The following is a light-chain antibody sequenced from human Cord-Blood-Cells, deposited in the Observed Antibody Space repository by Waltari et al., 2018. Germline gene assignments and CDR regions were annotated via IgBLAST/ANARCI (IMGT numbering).Light chain of an antibody. CDR1: SGSIPSTY. V-gene: IGLV6-57*01. CDR2: EDN. Sequence: FMLTPPHSVSESPGQTLTISCTRNSGSIPSTYVTCYQQRPGSSPTTVIYEDNQRPSGVPDRFSGSIDSSSNSASLTISGLKTEDEADYYCQSYDSSNHVVFGGGTKLTVL. CDR3: QSYDSSNHVV. J-gene: IGLJ2*01.